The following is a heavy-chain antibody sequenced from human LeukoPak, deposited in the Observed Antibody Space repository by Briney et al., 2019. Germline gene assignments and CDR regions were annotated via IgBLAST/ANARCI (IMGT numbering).Heavy chain of an antibody. J-gene: IGHJ6*02. Sequence: GASVKVSCKASGYTFTSYDINWVRQATGQGLEWMGWMNPNSGNTGYAQKLQGRVTMTTDTSTSTAYMELRSLRSDDTAVYYCASSYYYYGMDVWGQGTTVTVSS. V-gene: IGHV1-8*01. CDR1: GYTFTSYD. CDR2: MNPNSGNT. CDR3: ASSYYYYGMDV.